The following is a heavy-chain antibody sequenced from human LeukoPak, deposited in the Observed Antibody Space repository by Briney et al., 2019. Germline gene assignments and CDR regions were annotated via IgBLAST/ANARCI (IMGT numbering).Heavy chain of an antibody. Sequence: ASVKVSCKASGYTFTSYGISWVRLAPGQGLEWMGWISAYNGNTNYAQKLQGRVTMTTDTSTSTAYMELRSLRSDDTAVYYCASGIVVVPAAITFDYWGQGTLVTVSS. D-gene: IGHD2-2*02. J-gene: IGHJ4*02. CDR1: GYTFTSYG. V-gene: IGHV1-18*01. CDR2: ISAYNGNT. CDR3: ASGIVVVPAAITFDY.